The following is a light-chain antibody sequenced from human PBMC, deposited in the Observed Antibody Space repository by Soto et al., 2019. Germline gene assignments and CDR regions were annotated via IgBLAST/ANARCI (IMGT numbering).Light chain of an antibody. CDR2: DAS. CDR3: QQVNVYPST. Sequence: IQLTQSPSSLSASVGYRFTITCRASQGISSYLGWYQQKPGKAPNLLIYDASTLHSGVPSRFSGGGSGTDFTLTISSLQPEDFATYYCQQVNVYPSTFGGGTKVDI. J-gene: IGKJ4*01. CDR1: QGISSY. V-gene: IGKV1-9*01.